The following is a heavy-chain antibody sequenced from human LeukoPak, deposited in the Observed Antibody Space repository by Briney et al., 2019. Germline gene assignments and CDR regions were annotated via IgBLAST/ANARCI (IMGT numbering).Heavy chain of an antibody. V-gene: IGHV1-24*01. CDR2: FDPEDGER. CDR3: ATTGYYDILTGYRAFDY. D-gene: IGHD3-9*01. CDR1: GYTLTELS. Sequence: ASVTVSYKVSGYTLTELSMHWVRQAPGKGREWMGGFDPEDGERIYAQKFQGRVTMTEDTTTDTAYMEPSSLRSEDTAVYYCATTGYYDILTGYRAFDYWGQGTLVTVSS. J-gene: IGHJ4*02.